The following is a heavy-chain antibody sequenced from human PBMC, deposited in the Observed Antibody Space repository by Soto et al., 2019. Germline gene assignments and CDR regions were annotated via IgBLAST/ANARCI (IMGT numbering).Heavy chain of an antibody. Sequence: QVQLQESGPGLVKPSETLSLTCTVSGGSVSSGSYYWSWIRQPPGKGLEWIGYIYYSGSTNYNPSLKSRVTISVDTSKNQFSLKLSSVTAADTAVYYCARELSGYYDYWGQGTLVTVSS. D-gene: IGHD3-3*01. V-gene: IGHV4-61*01. J-gene: IGHJ4*02. CDR1: GGSVSSGSYY. CDR2: IYYSGST. CDR3: ARELSGYYDY.